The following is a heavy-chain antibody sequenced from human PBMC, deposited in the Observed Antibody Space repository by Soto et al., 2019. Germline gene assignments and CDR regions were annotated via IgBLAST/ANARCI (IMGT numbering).Heavy chain of an antibody. CDR3: AREQLRYFDWLDDAFDI. Sequence: SETLSLTCTVSGGSISSGGYYWSWIRQHPGKGLEWIGYIYYSGSTYYNPSLKSRVTISVDTSKNQFSLKLSSVTAADTAVYYCAREQLRYFDWLDDAFDIWGQGTMVTVSS. CDR2: IYYSGST. D-gene: IGHD3-9*01. J-gene: IGHJ3*02. V-gene: IGHV4-31*03. CDR1: GGSISSGGYY.